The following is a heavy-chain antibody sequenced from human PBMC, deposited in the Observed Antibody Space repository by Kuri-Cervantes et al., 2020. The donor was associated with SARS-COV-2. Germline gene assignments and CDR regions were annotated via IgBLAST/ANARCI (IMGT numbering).Heavy chain of an antibody. V-gene: IGHV4-34*01. CDR2: INHSGST. CDR3: ARTNRGRYYYYYGMDV. D-gene: IGHD3-10*01. CDR1: GGSFSGYY. Sequence: SQTLSLTCAVYGGSFSGYYWSWIRQPPGKGLEWIGEINHSGSTNYNPSLKSRVTISVDTSKHQFSLKLSSVTAADTAVYYCARTNRGRYYYYYGMDVWGQGTTVTVSS. J-gene: IGHJ6*02.